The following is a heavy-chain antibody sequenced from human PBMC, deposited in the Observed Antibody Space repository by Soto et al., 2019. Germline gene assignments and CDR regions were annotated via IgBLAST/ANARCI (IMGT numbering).Heavy chain of an antibody. J-gene: IGHJ4*02. CDR2: ISYDGSNK. Sequence: GGSLRLSCAASGFTFSSYAMHWVRQAPGKGLEWVAVISYDGSNKYYADSVKGRFTISRDNSKNTLYLQMNSLRAEDTAVYYCAREKAAAGKDTLDYWGQGNLVTVSS. V-gene: IGHV3-30-3*01. D-gene: IGHD6-13*01. CDR1: GFTFSSYA. CDR3: AREKAAAGKDTLDY.